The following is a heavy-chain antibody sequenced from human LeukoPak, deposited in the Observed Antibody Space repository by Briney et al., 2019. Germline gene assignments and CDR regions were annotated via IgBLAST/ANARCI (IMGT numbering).Heavy chain of an antibody. CDR2: INPNSGGT. CDR3: ARDGTAGVDY. Sequence: ASVKVSCKASGYTFTGYYIHWVRQAPGQGLEWMGWINPNSGGTNSAQKFQGRVTMTRDTSISTAYMELSRLRSDDTAVYCCARDGTAGVDYWGQGTLVTVSS. J-gene: IGHJ4*02. CDR1: GYTFTGYY. D-gene: IGHD1/OR15-1a*01. V-gene: IGHV1-2*02.